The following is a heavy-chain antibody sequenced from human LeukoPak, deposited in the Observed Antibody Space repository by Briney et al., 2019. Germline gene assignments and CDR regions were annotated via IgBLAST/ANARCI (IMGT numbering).Heavy chain of an antibody. CDR3: ATTVGSYFDY. CDR1: GYTFTGYY. CDR2: INPYSGGT. J-gene: IGHJ4*02. D-gene: IGHD3-16*01. V-gene: IGHV1-2*02. Sequence: ASVEVSCKASGYTFTGYYIHWVRQAPGQGLEWMGWINPYSGGTNYAQKFQGRVTLTRDTSITTAYMEPSRLRSDDTAVYYCATTVGSYFDYWSQGTLVTVSS.